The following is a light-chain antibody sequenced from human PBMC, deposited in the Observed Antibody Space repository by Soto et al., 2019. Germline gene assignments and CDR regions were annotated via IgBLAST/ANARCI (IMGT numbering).Light chain of an antibody. J-gene: IGLJ1*01. V-gene: IGLV2-14*03. CDR1: SNDVGGYNY. Sequence: QSVLTQPASVSGSPGQSITISCTGTSNDVGGYNYVSWYQQHPGKAPNLIIYEVINRPSGVSHRFSGSKPGNTASLTISGLQAEDEADYYCSSYTSSSTRLFGSGTKVTVL. CDR2: EVI. CDR3: SSYTSSSTRL.